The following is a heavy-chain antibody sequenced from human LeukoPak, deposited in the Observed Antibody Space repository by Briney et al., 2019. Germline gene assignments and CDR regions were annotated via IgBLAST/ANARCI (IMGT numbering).Heavy chain of an antibody. CDR3: ARDGSGTWSDP. J-gene: IGHJ5*02. CDR1: GYSFTNYG. CDR2: INAFNGDR. Sequence: ASVKVSCKTSGYSFTNYGITWVRQAPGLGLEWMGWINAFNGDREHAQKFQGRVTMTTDTSTSTAYMELRSLRSDDTAVYYCARDGSGTWSDPWGQGTLVTVSS. V-gene: IGHV1-18*01. D-gene: IGHD3-10*01.